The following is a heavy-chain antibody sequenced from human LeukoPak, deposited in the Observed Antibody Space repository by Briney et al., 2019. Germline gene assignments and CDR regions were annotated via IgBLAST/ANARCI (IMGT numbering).Heavy chain of an antibody. CDR3: ARDSTSYVWGSYRYPYFDY. Sequence: RPGGSLRLSCAASGFTFSSYEINWVRQAAGKGREWVSYISSSGSTIYYADSVNGRFTISRDNAKNSLYLQMNSLRAEDTAVYYCARDSTSYVWGSYRYPYFDYWGQGTLVTVSS. CDR1: GFTFSSYE. V-gene: IGHV3-48*03. J-gene: IGHJ4*02. D-gene: IGHD3-16*02. CDR2: ISSSGSTI.